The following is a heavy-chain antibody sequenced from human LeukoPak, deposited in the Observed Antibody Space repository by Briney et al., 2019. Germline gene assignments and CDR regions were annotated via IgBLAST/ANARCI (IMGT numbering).Heavy chain of an antibody. CDR1: GFTFSSYS. Sequence: GGSLRLSCAASGFTFSSYSMSWVRQAPGKGLEWVSSISSSSSYIYYADSVKGRFTISRDNAKNSLYLQMNSLRAEDTAVYYCARDSSSWDPYYYYGMDVWGKGTTVTVSS. D-gene: IGHD6-13*01. CDR2: ISSSSSYI. J-gene: IGHJ6*04. CDR3: ARDSSSWDPYYYYGMDV. V-gene: IGHV3-21*01.